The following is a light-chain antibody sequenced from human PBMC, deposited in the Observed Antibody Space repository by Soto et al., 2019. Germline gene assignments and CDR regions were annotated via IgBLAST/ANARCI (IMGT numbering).Light chain of an antibody. CDR2: EVT. CDR1: SSDVGGYNY. V-gene: IGLV2-14*01. J-gene: IGLJ3*02. Sequence: QSALTQPASVSGSPGQSITISCTGTSSDVGGYNYVSWYQQHPGKAPKLMIYEVTNRPSGVSNRLSGSKSGNTASLTISGLQAEDEADYYCSSYTGSNTWVFGGGTKLTVL. CDR3: SSYTGSNTWV.